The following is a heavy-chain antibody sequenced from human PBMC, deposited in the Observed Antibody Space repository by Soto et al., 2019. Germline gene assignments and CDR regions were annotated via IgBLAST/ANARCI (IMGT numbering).Heavy chain of an antibody. CDR3: AKSRTGTTSRATIDI. J-gene: IGHJ3*02. CDR2: ISGSGGTT. CDR1: GFTFTSYA. D-gene: IGHD1-1*01. V-gene: IGHV3-23*01. Sequence: EVQLLESGGGLVQPGGSLRLSCTASGFTFTSYAMTWVRQAPGKGLEWVSSISGSGGTTYYADSVKGRFTISRDNSKNTLYLQMNSLRAEDTAVYYCAKSRTGTTSRATIDIWGQGTMVTVSS.